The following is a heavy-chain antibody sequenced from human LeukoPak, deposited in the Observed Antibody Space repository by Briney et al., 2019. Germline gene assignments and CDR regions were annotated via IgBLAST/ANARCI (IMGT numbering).Heavy chain of an antibody. J-gene: IGHJ5*02. D-gene: IGHD3-16*01. V-gene: IGHV4-59*01. Sequence: PSETLSLTCTVSGGLITEYHWTWIRQSPGKGLEWIGYVYHNGNTDYNPSLKSRVTISLDASKNQFSLRLRSVTAADTAVYYCAGGKHHRASKNGFAPGGKGPLVTVS. CDR2: VYHNGNT. CDR3: AGGKHHRASKNGFAP. CDR1: GGLITEYH.